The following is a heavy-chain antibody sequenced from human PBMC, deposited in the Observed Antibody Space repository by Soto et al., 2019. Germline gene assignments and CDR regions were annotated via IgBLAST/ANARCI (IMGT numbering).Heavy chain of an antibody. J-gene: IGHJ6*02. CDR2: ISAYNGNT. CDR1: GYTFTTYG. Sequence: ASVKVSCKASGYTFTTYGINWVRQAPGQGLEWMGWISAYNGNTNYAQKLQGRVTMTTDTSTSTAYMELRSLRSDDTAVYYCAGEPIVVLPAGVELHCDSAMDVWGPGTKGTGSS. CDR3: AGEPIVVLPAGVELHCDSAMDV. V-gene: IGHV1-18*04. D-gene: IGHD2-2*01.